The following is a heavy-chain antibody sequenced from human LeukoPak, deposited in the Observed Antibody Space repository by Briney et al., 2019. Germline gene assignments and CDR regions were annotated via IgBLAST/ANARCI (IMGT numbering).Heavy chain of an antibody. Sequence: GGSLRLSCAASGFTFSSYAMSWVRQAPGKGLEWVSAISGRGGSTYYADSVKGRFTISRDNSKNTLYLQMNSLRAEDTAVYYCASTWAGYYDILTGFYYGMDVWGQGTTVTVSS. V-gene: IGHV3-23*01. CDR2: ISGRGGST. CDR3: ASTWAGYYDILTGFYYGMDV. J-gene: IGHJ6*02. D-gene: IGHD3-9*01. CDR1: GFTFSSYA.